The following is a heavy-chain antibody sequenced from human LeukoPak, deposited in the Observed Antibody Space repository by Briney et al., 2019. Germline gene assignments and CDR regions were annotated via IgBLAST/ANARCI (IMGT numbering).Heavy chain of an antibody. D-gene: IGHD2-2*01. J-gene: IGHJ4*02. Sequence: PSETLSLTCTVSGGSISSYYWGWIRQPPGKGLEWIGSIYHSGSTYYNPSLKSRVTISVDTSKNQFSLKLSSVTAADTAVYYCASVQPVVPAAIDYWGQGTLVTVSS. CDR3: ASVQPVVPAAIDY. CDR1: GGSISSYY. V-gene: IGHV4-38-2*02. CDR2: IYHSGST.